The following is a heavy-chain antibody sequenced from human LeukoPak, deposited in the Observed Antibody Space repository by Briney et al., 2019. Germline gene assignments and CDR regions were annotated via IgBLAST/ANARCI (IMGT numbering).Heavy chain of an antibody. D-gene: IGHD3-3*01. CDR2: ISDTGKT. CDR3: VTGYYEPFDN. CDR1: GASLSDYY. Sequence: PSETLSLTCNDSGASLSDYYWGWIRQSPAKGLEWLGYISDTGKTDYNPSLNSRGTLSLDTSKNQFSLRLASVTAADTAVYYCVTGYYEPFDNWGQGTLVTVSS. J-gene: IGHJ4*02. V-gene: IGHV4-59*01.